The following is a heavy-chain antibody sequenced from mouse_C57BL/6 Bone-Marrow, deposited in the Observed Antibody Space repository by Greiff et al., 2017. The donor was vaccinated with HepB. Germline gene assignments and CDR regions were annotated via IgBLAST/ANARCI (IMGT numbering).Heavy chain of an antibody. J-gene: IGHJ4*01. CDR1: GYTFTSYW. CDR3: ARWVSGTPFNGY. Sequence: VQLQQSGAELVKPGASVKMSCKASGYTFTSYWITWVKQRPGQGLEWIGDIYPGSGSTNYNEKFKSKATLTVDTSSSTAYMQLSSLTSEDSAVYYCARWVSGTPFNGYWGQGTSVTVSS. CDR2: IYPGSGST. D-gene: IGHD4-1*01. V-gene: IGHV1-55*01.